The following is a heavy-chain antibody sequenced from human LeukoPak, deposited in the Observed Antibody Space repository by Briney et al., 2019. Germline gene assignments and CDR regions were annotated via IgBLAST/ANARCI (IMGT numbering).Heavy chain of an antibody. CDR2: IYSGGST. Sequence: GGSLRLSCAASGFTVSSNYMGWVRQAPGKGLEWVSVIYSGGSTYYADSVKGRFTISRDNSKNTLYLQMNSLRAEDTAVYYCARERIKGATVTVDYWGQGTLVTVSS. CDR1: GFTVSSNY. D-gene: IGHD4-17*01. V-gene: IGHV3-53*01. CDR3: ARERIKGATVTVDY. J-gene: IGHJ4*02.